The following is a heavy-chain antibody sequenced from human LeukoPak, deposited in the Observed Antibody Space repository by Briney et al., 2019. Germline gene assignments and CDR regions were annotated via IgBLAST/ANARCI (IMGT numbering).Heavy chain of an antibody. D-gene: IGHD5-18*01. CDR1: GGTFSSYA. J-gene: IGHJ6*02. V-gene: IGHV1-69*13. CDR3: ARGRRGYSYGPTESKPYYYYGMDV. CDR2: IIPIFGTA. Sequence: PRASVKVSCKASGGTFSSYAISWVRQAPGQGLEWMGGIIPIFGTANYAQKFQGRVTITADESTSTAYMELSSLRSEDTAVYYCARGRRGYSYGPTESKPYYYYGMDVWGQGTTVTVSS.